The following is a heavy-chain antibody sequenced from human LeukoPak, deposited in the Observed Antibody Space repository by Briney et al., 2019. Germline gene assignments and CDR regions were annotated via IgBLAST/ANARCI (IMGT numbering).Heavy chain of an antibody. CDR2: IYYSGST. J-gene: IGHJ6*02. Sequence: SETLSLTCTVSGGSISSYYWSWIRQPPGKGLEWIGYIYYSGSTNYNPSLKSRVTTSVDTSKNQFSLKLSSVTAADTAVYYCARGGQWLASMDVWGQGTTVTVSS. CDR1: GGSISSYY. V-gene: IGHV4-59*01. D-gene: IGHD6-19*01. CDR3: ARGGQWLASMDV.